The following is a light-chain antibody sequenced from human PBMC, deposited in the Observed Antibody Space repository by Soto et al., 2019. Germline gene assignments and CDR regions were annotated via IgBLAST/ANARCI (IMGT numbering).Light chain of an antibody. CDR3: QQYENSPIT. V-gene: IGKV3-20*01. Sequence: EIVLTQSPATLSLSPGERATLSCRASQSVSSNLAWYQQKPGQAPRLLIYGASSRATGIPDRFSGTGSETDFTLTINRLEPEDFAVYYCQQYENSPITFGQGTRLEIK. J-gene: IGKJ5*01. CDR1: QSVSSN. CDR2: GAS.